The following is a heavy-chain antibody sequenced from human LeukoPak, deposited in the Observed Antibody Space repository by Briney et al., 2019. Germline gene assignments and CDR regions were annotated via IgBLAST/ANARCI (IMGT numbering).Heavy chain of an antibody. CDR1: GGSFSGYY. Sequence: PSETLSLTCAVYGGSFSGYYWSWIRQPPGKGLEWIGEINHSGSTNYNPSLKSRVTISVDTSKNQFSLKLSSVTAADTAVYYCARHSDCVTSSCYTGYFDYWGQGTLVTVSS. CDR2: INHSGST. V-gene: IGHV4-34*01. J-gene: IGHJ4*02. CDR3: ARHSDCVTSSCYTGYFDY. D-gene: IGHD2-2*02.